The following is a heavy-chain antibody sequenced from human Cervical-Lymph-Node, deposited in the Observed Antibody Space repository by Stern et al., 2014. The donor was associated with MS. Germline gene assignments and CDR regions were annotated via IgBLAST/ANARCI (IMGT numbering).Heavy chain of an antibody. J-gene: IGHJ4*02. V-gene: IGHV5-51*01. CDR2: IYPGDSDT. CDR3: ARHCAKREQCAFDY. D-gene: IGHD6-19*01. CDR1: GDTFTNYW. Sequence: EVQLVESGAEVKRPGESLKISCKVTGDTFTNYWIGWVRQMPGKGLEWMGIIYPGDSDTRCSPSFQGQVTISADKSISTAYLQWSSLKASDTAMYYCARHCAKREQCAFDYWGQGTLVTVSS.